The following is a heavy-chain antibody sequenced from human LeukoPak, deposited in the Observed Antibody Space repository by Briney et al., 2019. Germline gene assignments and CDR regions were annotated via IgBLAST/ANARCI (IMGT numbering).Heavy chain of an antibody. D-gene: IGHD5-12*01. J-gene: IGHJ4*01. CDR1: GFNFSDFS. V-gene: IGHV3-11*06. CDR2: IGISSGNT. Sequence: GGSLRLSCAASGFNFSDFSMSWVRQAPGKGLEWISYIGISSGNTKYADSVKGRFTISRDKARNSLYLQMNSLRVEDTAVYYCARDHRYAFDNWGHGTLVTVSS. CDR3: ARDHRYAFDN.